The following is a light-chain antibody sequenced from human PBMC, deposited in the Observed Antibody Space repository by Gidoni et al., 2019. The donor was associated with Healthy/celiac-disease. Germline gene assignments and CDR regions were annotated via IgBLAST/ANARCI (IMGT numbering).Light chain of an antibody. V-gene: IGLV1-40*01. CDR2: DNT. J-gene: IGLJ3*02. CDR1: SSNIGAGYA. CDR3: QTYDDSLSWV. Sequence: QSVPTQPPSVSGAPGQGVTISCTGSSSNIGAGYAVHWYQQLPGTAPTVVIYDNTDRPSGVPDRFSASKSGTSASLAITGLQAEDEADYYCQTYDDSLSWVFGGGTKVTVL.